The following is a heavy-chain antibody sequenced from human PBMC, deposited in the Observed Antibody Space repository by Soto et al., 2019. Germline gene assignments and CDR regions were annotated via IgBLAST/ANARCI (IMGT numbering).Heavy chain of an antibody. V-gene: IGHV4-61*01. Sequence: NPSETLSLTCTVSGGSVSSGNYYWSWIRQSPVKGLEWIGYIFYSGSTNYNPSLKSRVSISVDTSKNQFSLTLTSVTAADTAVYYCARDVTTSGRHPPESTWGQGTLVTVSS. CDR2: IFYSGST. CDR3: ARDVTTSGRHPPEST. D-gene: IGHD6-19*01. CDR1: GGSVSSGNYY. J-gene: IGHJ5*02.